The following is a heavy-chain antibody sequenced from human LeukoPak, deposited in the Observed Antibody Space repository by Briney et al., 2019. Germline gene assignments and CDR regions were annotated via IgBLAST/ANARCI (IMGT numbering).Heavy chain of an antibody. CDR3: ARFGMDAAIDY. CDR2: IKQDASEK. V-gene: IGHV3-7*01. D-gene: IGHD2-15*01. Sequence: PGGSLRRSGAASGFTCSGYWMSWVRQAPGKGLEWVATIKQDASEKTYVDSVEGRFTSSRDNAKSSLFLQMDSLRAEDTAVYYCARFGMDAAIDYWGQGTLVTVSS. CDR1: GFTCSGYW. J-gene: IGHJ4*02.